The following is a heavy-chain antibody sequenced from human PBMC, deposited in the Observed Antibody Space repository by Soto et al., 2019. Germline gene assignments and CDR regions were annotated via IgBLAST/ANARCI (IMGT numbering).Heavy chain of an antibody. J-gene: IGHJ4*02. Sequence: GGSLRLSCAASGFTFYDYGMSWVRQAPGKGREWVSGINWNGGSTGYADSVKGRFTISRDNAKNSLYLQMNSLRAEDTALYYCARDRSYYFDYWGQGTLVTVSS. V-gene: IGHV3-20*04. CDR3: ARDRSYYFDY. CDR1: GFTFYDYG. CDR2: INWNGGST.